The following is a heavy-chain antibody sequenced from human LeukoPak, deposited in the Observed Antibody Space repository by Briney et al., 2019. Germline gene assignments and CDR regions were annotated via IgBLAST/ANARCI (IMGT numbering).Heavy chain of an antibody. CDR3: ARESPTSNYGSGSYPFDY. Sequence: ASVKVSCKASGYTFTSYDINWVRQATGQGLEWMGWMNPNSGNTNYAQKLQGRVTMTTDTSTSTAYMELRSLRSDDTAVYYCARESPTSNYGSGSYPFDYWGQGTLVTVSS. CDR2: MNPNSGNT. J-gene: IGHJ4*02. V-gene: IGHV1-18*01. D-gene: IGHD3-10*01. CDR1: GYTFTSYD.